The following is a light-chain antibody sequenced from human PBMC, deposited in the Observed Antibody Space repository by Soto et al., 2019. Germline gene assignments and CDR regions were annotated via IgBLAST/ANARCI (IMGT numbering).Light chain of an antibody. J-gene: IGLJ1*01. CDR1: SSNIGSNT. V-gene: IGLV1-44*01. Sequence: QSVLTQPPSASGTPGQRVTISCSGSSSNIGSNTVNWYQQLPGTAPKLLIYSNNQRPSGVPDRFSGSKSGTPASLAISGLQSEDEADYYCAAWDDSLNGPFYVFGTGTKVTVL. CDR2: SNN. CDR3: AAWDDSLNGPFYV.